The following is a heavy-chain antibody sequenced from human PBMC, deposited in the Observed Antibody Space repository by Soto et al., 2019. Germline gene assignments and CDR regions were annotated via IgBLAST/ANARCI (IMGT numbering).Heavy chain of an antibody. CDR1: GITFSSYS. D-gene: IGHD5-18*01. CDR2: ISSSSGYI. J-gene: IGHJ4*02. CDR3: AREPNTYGFDY. Sequence: EVQLVESGGGLVKPGGSLRISCAASGITFSSYSMTWVRQAPGKGLEWVSSISSSSGYISYADSLKGRFTISRDNAKKSLYLQMNSLRAEDTAVYYCAREPNTYGFDYWGQGTLVTVSS. V-gene: IGHV3-21*01.